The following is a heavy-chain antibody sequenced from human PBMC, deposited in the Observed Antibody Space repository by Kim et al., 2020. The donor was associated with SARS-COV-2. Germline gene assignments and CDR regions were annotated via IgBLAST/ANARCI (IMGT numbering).Heavy chain of an antibody. Sequence: KDRFTISRQNSENTRYLQLNSLRPEDTAVYYCAKALLRGVNFYYYGMDVWGQGTTVTVSS. CDR3: AKALLRGVNFYYYGMDV. J-gene: IGHJ6*02. V-gene: IGHV3-30*02. D-gene: IGHD3-10*01.